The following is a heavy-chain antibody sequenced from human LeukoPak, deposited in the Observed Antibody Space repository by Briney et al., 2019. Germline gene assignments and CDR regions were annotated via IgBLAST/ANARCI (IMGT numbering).Heavy chain of an antibody. CDR3: ARERLDDLYYYYGMDV. V-gene: IGHV1-3*01. CDR1: GYTFTSYA. D-gene: IGHD3-3*01. CDR2: INAGNGNT. Sequence: ASVKVSCKASGYTFTSYAMHWVRQAPGQRLEWMGWINAGNGNTKYSQKFQGRVTITRDTSASTAYMELNSLRSEDTAVYYCARERLDDLYYYYGMDVWGQGTTVTVSS. J-gene: IGHJ6*02.